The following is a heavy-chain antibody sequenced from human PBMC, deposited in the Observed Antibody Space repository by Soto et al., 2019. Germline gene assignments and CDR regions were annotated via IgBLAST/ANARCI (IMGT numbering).Heavy chain of an antibody. D-gene: IGHD6-25*01. CDR2: IKQDGSEK. CDR1: GFTFSSYW. Sequence: GGSLRRSCAASGFTFSSYWMSWVRQAPGKGLEWVANIKQDGSEKYYVDSVKGRFTISRDNAKDSLYLQMNSLRAEDTAVYYCARDDTSGKLPSYYFDYWGQVTLFTVSS. CDR3: ARDDTSGKLPSYYFDY. J-gene: IGHJ4*02. V-gene: IGHV3-7*01.